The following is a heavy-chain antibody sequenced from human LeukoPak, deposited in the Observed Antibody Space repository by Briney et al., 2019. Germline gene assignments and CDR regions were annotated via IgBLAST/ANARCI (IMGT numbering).Heavy chain of an antibody. J-gene: IGHJ1*01. D-gene: IGHD3-22*01. CDR3: ARQGLYDSSDSWTFQH. CDR2: ISSSSDYK. CDR1: GFSFSDYY. V-gene: IGHV3-11*06. Sequence: GGSLRLSCAASGFSFSDYYMSWIRQTPEEGLEWLSYISSSSDYKNYADSLKGRFTISRDNAKNSVYLQMNSLRAEDTAVYYCARQGLYDSSDSWTFQHWGQGTLVTVSS.